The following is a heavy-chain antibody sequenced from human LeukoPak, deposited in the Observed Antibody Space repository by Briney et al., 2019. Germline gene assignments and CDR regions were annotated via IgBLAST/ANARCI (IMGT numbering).Heavy chain of an antibody. J-gene: IGHJ4*02. D-gene: IGHD4-23*01. Sequence: GGSLRLSCAASGFSFNNYGMHWVRQAPGKGLEWVAVISYDGSDKYYADSVKGRFTISRDNSKNTLYLQMNSLRAEDTAIYYCTKGDGRTFGGKPDYWGQGTLVTVS. V-gene: IGHV3-30*18. CDR3: TKGDGRTFGGKPDY. CDR2: ISYDGSDK. CDR1: GFSFNNYG.